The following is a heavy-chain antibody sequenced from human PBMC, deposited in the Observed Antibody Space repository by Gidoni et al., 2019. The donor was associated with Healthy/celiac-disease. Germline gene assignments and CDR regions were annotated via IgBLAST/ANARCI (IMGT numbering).Heavy chain of an antibody. V-gene: IGHV4-59*08. CDR3: ARHRYYGSGSYLLDY. CDR2: IYYSGST. Sequence: QVQLQESRPGLVQPSETLSLTCTVSGGSLSSYYWSWIRQPPGKGLEWIGYIYYSGSTNYNPSLKSRVTISVDTSKNQFSLKLSSVTAADTAVYYCARHRYYGSGSYLLDYWGQGTLVTVSS. D-gene: IGHD3-10*01. CDR1: GGSLSSYY. J-gene: IGHJ4*02.